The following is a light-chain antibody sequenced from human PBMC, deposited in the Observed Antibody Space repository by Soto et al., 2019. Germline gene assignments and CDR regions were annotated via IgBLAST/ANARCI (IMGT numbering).Light chain of an antibody. CDR1: QSVSSY. Sequence: EIVLTQSPATLSLSPGERANFSCRASQSVSSYLAWYQQKPGQAPRLLIYDASNRATGIPARFSGSGSGTDFTLTISSLETEDFAVYYCQQGNNWPSYTFGQGTKLEIK. CDR3: QQGNNWPSYT. CDR2: DAS. J-gene: IGKJ2*01. V-gene: IGKV3-11*01.